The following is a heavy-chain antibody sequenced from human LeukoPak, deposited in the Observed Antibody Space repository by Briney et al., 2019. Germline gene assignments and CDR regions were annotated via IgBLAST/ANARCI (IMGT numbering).Heavy chain of an antibody. CDR3: ARGLRYFDWLRT. V-gene: IGHV4-34*01. D-gene: IGHD3-9*01. CDR1: GGSFSGYY. Sequence: PSETLSPTCAVYGGSFSGYYWSWIRQPPGKGLEWIGEINHSGSTNYNPSLKSRVTISVDTSKNQFSLKLSSVTAADTAVYYCARGLRYFDWLRTWGQGTLVTVSS. CDR2: INHSGST. J-gene: IGHJ4*02.